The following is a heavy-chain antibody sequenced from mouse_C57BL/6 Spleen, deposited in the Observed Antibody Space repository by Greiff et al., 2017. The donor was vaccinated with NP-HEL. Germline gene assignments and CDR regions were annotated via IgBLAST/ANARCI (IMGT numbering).Heavy chain of an antibody. D-gene: IGHD1-1*01. CDR3: TRPHYYGSRKFSY. CDR2: IDPETGGT. J-gene: IGHJ3*01. V-gene: IGHV1-15*01. Sequence: QVQLQQSGAELVRPGASVTLSCKASGYTFTDYEMHWVKQTPVHGLEWIGAIDPETGGTAYNQKFKGKAILTADKSSSTAYMELRSPTSEDSAVYYCTRPHYYGSRKFSYWGQGTLVTVSA. CDR1: GYTFTDYE.